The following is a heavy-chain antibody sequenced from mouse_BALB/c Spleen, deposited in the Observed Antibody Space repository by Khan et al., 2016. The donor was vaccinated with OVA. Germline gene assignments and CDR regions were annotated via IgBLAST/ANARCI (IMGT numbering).Heavy chain of an antibody. Sequence: VQLKESGGGLVQPKGSLKLACAASGFTFNTYAMNWVRQAPGKGLEWVARIRNKSNNYATYYADSVKDRFTISRDDSQTMLYLQMSNLKTEDTARYYCVRSSGYYFDYWGQGTTLTVSS. J-gene: IGHJ2*01. D-gene: IGHD3-1*01. CDR1: GFTFNTYA. CDR2: IRNKSNNYAT. V-gene: IGHV10-1*02. CDR3: VRSSGYYFDY.